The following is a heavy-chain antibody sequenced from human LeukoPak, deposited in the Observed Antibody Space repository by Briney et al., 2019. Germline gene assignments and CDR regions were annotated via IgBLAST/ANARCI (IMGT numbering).Heavy chain of an antibody. V-gene: IGHV3-7*01. CDR2: IKQDGSEK. D-gene: IGHD2-2*01. CDR1: GLTLSIYL. J-gene: IGHJ4*02. CDR3: ATEEVYHCRRSSRQLFDY. Sequence: GGSLRLSCALSGLTLSIYLMSWVPQAPGKGLEWGANIKQDGSEKYYVDSVKGRFTISRDNAKNSLYLQMNSLRSEDTAVYYCATEEVYHCRRSSRQLFDYCGQGNPVTVSS.